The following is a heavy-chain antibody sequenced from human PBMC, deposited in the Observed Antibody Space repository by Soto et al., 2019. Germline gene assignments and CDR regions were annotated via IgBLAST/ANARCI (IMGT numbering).Heavy chain of an antibody. CDR3: AKALQYSSSRDYFYYGMDV. Sequence: GGSLRLSCAASGFTFSSYAMHWVRQAPGKGLEWVAVISYDGSNKYYADSVKGRFTISRDNSKNTLYLQMNSLRAEDTAVYYCAKALQYSSSRDYFYYGMDVWGQGTTVTVSS. D-gene: IGHD6-6*01. V-gene: IGHV3-30-3*01. CDR2: ISYDGSNK. J-gene: IGHJ6*02. CDR1: GFTFSSYA.